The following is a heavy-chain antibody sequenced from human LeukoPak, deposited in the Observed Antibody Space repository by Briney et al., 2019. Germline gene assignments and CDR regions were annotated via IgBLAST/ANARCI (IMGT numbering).Heavy chain of an antibody. Sequence: GGSLRLSCAASGFTFSTYWMTWVRQAPGKGLEWVANIKKDGREKYYVDSVKGRFTISRDNAKNSLYLQMNSLRAEATAVYYCARETRYYYDSSAYYSGYFDYWGQGTLVTVSS. D-gene: IGHD3-22*01. CDR3: ARETRYYYDSSAYYSGYFDY. CDR1: GFTFSTYW. J-gene: IGHJ4*02. CDR2: IKKDGREK. V-gene: IGHV3-7*01.